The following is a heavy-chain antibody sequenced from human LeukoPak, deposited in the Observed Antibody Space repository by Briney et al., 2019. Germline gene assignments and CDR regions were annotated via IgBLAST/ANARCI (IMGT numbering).Heavy chain of an antibody. Sequence: SSETLSLTCAVYGGSFSGYYWSWIRQPPGKGLEWIGEINHSGSTNYNPSLKSRVTISVDTSKNQFSLKLSSVTAADTAVYYCARRRSYITMGRGPMDVWGQGTTVTVSS. CDR2: INHSGST. D-gene: IGHD3-10*01. V-gene: IGHV4-34*01. CDR3: ARRRSYITMGRGPMDV. J-gene: IGHJ6*02. CDR1: GGSFSGYY.